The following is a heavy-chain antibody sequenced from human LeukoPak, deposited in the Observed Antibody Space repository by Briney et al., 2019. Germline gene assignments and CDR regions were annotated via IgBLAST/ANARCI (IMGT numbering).Heavy chain of an antibody. CDR3: AGSYSGSVDY. D-gene: IGHD1-26*01. Sequence: SDTLSLTCAVSGYSISSSNWWGWIRQPPGKGLEWIGYIYYSGSTNYNPSLKSRVTMSVDTSKNQFSLKLSSVTALDTAVYYCAGSYSGSVDYWGQGTLVTVSS. CDR1: GYSISSSNW. CDR2: IYYSGST. V-gene: IGHV4-28*06. J-gene: IGHJ4*02.